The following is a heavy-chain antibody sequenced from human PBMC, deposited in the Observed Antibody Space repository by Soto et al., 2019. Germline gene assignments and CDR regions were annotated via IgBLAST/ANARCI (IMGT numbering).Heavy chain of an antibody. CDR3: ARQPYDSTGYYYGA. J-gene: IGHJ5*02. D-gene: IGHD3-22*01. CDR1: GGSFSSSTYY. V-gene: IGHV4-39*01. Sequence: QLQLQESGPGLVKPSETLFLTCTVSGGSFSSSTYYWGWIRQPPGKGLEWIGSMYSDGNTYYNPSLKSRVTVSVDTSKNHFSLKLTSVTAADAAMYYCARQPYDSTGYYYGAWGQGTLVTVSS. CDR2: MYSDGNT.